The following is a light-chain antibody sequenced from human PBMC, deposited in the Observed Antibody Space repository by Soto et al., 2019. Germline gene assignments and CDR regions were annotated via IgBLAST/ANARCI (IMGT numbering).Light chain of an antibody. J-gene: IGKJ1*01. Sequence: DIQMTQSPSSLSASVGDRVTITCRASQSIDTYLNWYQQKPGKAPNLLIYAASTLQSGVPSRFSGSGSATDFTLTVSSLQPEDFATYYCQQSYNTPRTFGQGTKVEIK. CDR1: QSIDTY. CDR2: AAS. V-gene: IGKV1-39*01. CDR3: QQSYNTPRT.